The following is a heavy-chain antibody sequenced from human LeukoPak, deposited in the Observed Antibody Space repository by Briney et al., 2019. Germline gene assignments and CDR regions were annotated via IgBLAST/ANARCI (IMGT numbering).Heavy chain of an antibody. CDR3: ARVLIGDSSGYYYNWFDP. V-gene: IGHV4-61*08. D-gene: IGHD3-22*01. J-gene: IGHJ5*02. Sequence: SETLSLTCTVSGGSISSGGYYWSWIRQHPGKGLEWIGYIYYSGSTNYNPSLKSRVTISVDTSKNQFSLKLSSVTAADTAVYYCARVLIGDSSGYYYNWFDPWGQGTLVTVSS. CDR1: GGSISSGGYY. CDR2: IYYSGST.